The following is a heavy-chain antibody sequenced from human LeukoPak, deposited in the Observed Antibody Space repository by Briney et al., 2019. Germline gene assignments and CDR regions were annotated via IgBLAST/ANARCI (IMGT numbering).Heavy chain of an antibody. D-gene: IGHD2-2*02. CDR2: INPNSGGT. J-gene: IGHJ4*02. CDR1: GYTFTGYY. Sequence: ASVKVSCKASGYTFTGYYIHWVRQAPGQGLEWMGWINPNSGGTNYAQKFQGRVTMTRDTSISTAYMELSRLRSDDTAVYYCARDVTDIVVVPAAIGEYRYYFDYWGQGTLVTVSS. CDR3: ARDVTDIVVVPAAIGEYRYYFDY. V-gene: IGHV1-2*02.